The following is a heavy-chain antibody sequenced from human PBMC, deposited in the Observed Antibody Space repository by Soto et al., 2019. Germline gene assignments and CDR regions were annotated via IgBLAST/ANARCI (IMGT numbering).Heavy chain of an antibody. Sequence: GGSLRLSCAASGFTFSSYAMHWVRQAPGKGLEWVAGISYDGSNKYYADSVKGRFTISRDNSKNTLYLQMNSLRAEDTAVYYCAREVVRGADSFDYWGQGTLVTVSS. CDR3: AREVVRGADSFDY. CDR2: ISYDGSNK. V-gene: IGHV3-30-3*01. J-gene: IGHJ4*02. CDR1: GFTFSSYA. D-gene: IGHD3-10*01.